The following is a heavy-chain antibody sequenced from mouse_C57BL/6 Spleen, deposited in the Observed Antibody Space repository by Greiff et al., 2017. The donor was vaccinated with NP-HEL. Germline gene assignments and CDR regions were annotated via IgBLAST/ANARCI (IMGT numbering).Heavy chain of an antibody. Sequence: QVQLQQPGAELVKPGASVKLSCKASGYTFTSYWMHWVKQRPGQGLEWIGMIHPNSGSTNYNEKFKSKATLTVDKSSSTAYMQLSSLTSEDSAVYYCASLNYGSSSYAMDYWGQGTSVTVSS. D-gene: IGHD1-1*01. J-gene: IGHJ4*01. V-gene: IGHV1-64*01. CDR2: IHPNSGST. CDR3: ASLNYGSSSYAMDY. CDR1: GYTFTSYW.